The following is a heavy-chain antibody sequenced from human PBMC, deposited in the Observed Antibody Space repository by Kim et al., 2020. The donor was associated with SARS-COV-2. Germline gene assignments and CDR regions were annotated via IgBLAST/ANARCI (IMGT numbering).Heavy chain of an antibody. J-gene: IGHJ6*02. V-gene: IGHV3-15*01. CDR1: GFTFSNAW. CDR2: IKSKTDGGTT. D-gene: IGHD6-13*01. Sequence: GGSLRLSCAASGFTFSNAWMSWVRQAPGKGLEWVGRIKSKTDGGTTDYAAPVKGRFTISRDDSKNTLYLQMNSLKTEDTAVYYCTTPSSWSYYYYGMDVWGQGTTVTVSS. CDR3: TTPSSWSYYYYGMDV.